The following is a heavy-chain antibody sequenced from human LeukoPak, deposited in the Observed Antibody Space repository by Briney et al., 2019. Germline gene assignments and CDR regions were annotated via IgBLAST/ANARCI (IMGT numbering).Heavy chain of an antibody. J-gene: IGHJ4*02. CDR3: ARVVVVLGGYFDY. CDR1: GGSFSGYY. CDR2: INHSGSP. Sequence: SETLSLTCAVYGGSFSGYYWSWVRQPPGRGLEWIAEINHSGSPNYNPSLKSRVTMSIDTSKNQFSLKLSSVTAADTAVYCCARVVVVLGGYFDYWGQGTLVTVSS. V-gene: IGHV4-34*01. D-gene: IGHD2-8*02.